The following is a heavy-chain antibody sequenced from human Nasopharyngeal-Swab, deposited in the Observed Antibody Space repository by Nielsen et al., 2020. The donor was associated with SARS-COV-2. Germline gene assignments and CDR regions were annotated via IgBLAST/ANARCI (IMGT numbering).Heavy chain of an antibody. CDR2: IYYSGST. CDR3: ARAYSSSWYPGYYYYGMDV. CDR1: GGTLTSYY. Sequence: IVSGGTLTSYYWSWIRQLPGKGLVWIGYIYYSGSTNYNPSLKSRVTISVDTSKNQFSLKLSSVTAADTAVYYCARAYSSSWYPGYYYYGMDVWGQGTTVTVSS. D-gene: IGHD6-13*01. V-gene: IGHV4-59*01. J-gene: IGHJ6*02.